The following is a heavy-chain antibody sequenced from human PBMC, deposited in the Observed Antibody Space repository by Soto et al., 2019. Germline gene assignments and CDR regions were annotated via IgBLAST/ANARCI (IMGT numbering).Heavy chain of an antibody. CDR2: ISHDGSKT. CDR3: ARAPLYGGNSV. J-gene: IGHJ4*02. Sequence: GGSVRLSCAASGFTFNSYGIHWVRQATGKGLEWVAVISHDGSKTNYADSVKGRVTISRDNSKDTVYLQMNSLRAEDTAVYYCARAPLYGGNSVWGQGTVVTVSS. CDR1: GFTFNSYG. D-gene: IGHD4-17*01. V-gene: IGHV3-30*03.